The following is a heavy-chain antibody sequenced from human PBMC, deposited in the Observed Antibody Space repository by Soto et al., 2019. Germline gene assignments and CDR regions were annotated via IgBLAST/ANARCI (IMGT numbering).Heavy chain of an antibody. D-gene: IGHD3-3*01. CDR2: MNPNSGNT. Sequence: ASVKVSWKASGYTFTSYDINWVRQATGQGLEWMGWMNPNSGNTGYAQKFQGRVTMTRTTSISTAYMELSSLRSEDTAVYYCARAPTIFGVVINYHSYYYIDVWGKGTTVTVSS. CDR1: GYTFTSYD. J-gene: IGHJ6*03. CDR3: ARAPTIFGVVINYHSYYYIDV. V-gene: IGHV1-8*01.